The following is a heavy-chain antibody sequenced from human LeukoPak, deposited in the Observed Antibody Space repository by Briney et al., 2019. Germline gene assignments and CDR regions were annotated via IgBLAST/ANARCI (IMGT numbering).Heavy chain of an antibody. CDR1: GGTFSRYA. Sequence: SVNVSCKASGGTFSRYAISWVRQAPGQGLEWMGRIIPILGIANYAQKFQGRVTITADKSTSTAYMELSSLRSEDTAVYYCARARAARDAFDIWGQGTMVTVSS. D-gene: IGHD6-25*01. CDR3: ARARAARDAFDI. V-gene: IGHV1-69*04. CDR2: IIPILGIA. J-gene: IGHJ3*02.